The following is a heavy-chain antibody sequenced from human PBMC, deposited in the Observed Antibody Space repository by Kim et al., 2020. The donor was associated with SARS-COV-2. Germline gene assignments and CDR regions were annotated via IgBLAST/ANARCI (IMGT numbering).Heavy chain of an antibody. V-gene: IGHV3-33*08. D-gene: IGHD3-10*01. CDR3: ARNPGPRWGRGAASDYY. J-gene: IGHJ6*01. CDR1: GFTFSSYS. Sequence: GGSLRLSCAASGFTFSSYSMNWVRQAPGKGLEWVAVIRYSESDIYYADSVKGRFTISRDNSKNSLYLQMNSLRAEDTAVYYCARNPGPRWGRGAASDYY. CDR2: IRYSESDI.